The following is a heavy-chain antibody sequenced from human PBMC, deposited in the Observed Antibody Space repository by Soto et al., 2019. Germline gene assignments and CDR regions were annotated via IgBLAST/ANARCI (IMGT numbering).Heavy chain of an antibody. Sequence: SETLSLTCAVYGGSFSGYYWSWIRQPPGKGLEWIGEINHSGSTNYNPSLKSRVTISVDTSKNQFSLKLSSVTAADTAVYYCAIFNSSGWYNWFDSWGQGIRVTVSS. CDR1: GGSFSGYY. CDR2: INHSGST. D-gene: IGHD6-19*01. J-gene: IGHJ5*01. V-gene: IGHV4-34*01. CDR3: AIFNSSGWYNWFDS.